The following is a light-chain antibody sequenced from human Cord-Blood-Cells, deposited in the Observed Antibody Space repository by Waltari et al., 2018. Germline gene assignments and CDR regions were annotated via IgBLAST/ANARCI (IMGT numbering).Light chain of an antibody. V-gene: IGKV1-5*01. Sequence: DIKMTQSPYTLSASVGDRVTIPCRASQSISSWLAWYQQKPGKAPKLLIYDASSLESGVPSRFSGSGSGTEFTLTISSLQPDDFATYYCQQYNSYPITFGQGTRLEIK. CDR1: QSISSW. CDR2: DAS. CDR3: QQYNSYPIT. J-gene: IGKJ5*01.